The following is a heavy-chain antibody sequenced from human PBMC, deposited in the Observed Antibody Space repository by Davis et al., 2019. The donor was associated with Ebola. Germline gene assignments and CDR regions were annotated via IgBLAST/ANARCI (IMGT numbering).Heavy chain of an antibody. CDR3: ARQGGANWNYIPNGYGMDV. V-gene: IGHV1-18*01. CDR2: ISAYNGNT. D-gene: IGHD1-7*01. J-gene: IGHJ6*02. CDR1: GYTFTSYG. Sequence: AASVKVSCKASGYTFTSYGISWVRQAPGQGLEWMGWISAYNGNTNYAQKLQGRVTMTTDTSTSTAYMELRSLRSDDTAVYYCARQGGANWNYIPNGYGMDVWGQGTTVTVSS.